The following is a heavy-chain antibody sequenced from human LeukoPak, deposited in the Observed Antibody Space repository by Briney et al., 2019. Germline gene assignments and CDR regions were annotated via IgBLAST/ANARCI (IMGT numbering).Heavy chain of an antibody. CDR1: GDSVSSNSAA. D-gene: IGHD6-19*01. CDR3: AGALCSSGPLGFDP. CDR2: TYYRSKWYN. J-gene: IGHJ5*02. Sequence: SQTLSLTCGISGDSVSSNSAAWNWIRQSPSRGLEWLGRTYYRSKWYNDYALSVKSRITINADTSKNQFSLQLNSVTPEDTAVYYCAGALCSSGPLGFDPWGQGTLVTVSS. V-gene: IGHV6-1*01.